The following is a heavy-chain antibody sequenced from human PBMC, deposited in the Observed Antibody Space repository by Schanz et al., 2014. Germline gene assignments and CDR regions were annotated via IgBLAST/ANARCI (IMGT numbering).Heavy chain of an antibody. Sequence: QVQLVQSGAEVKKPGSSMKVSFKASGGTFTSYTINWVRQAPGQGLEWMGRIIPVLAIADYAQKFQGRVTITADKSTSTASMELSSLRSEDTAVYYCARDRLECGAECYSVEVFEIWGQGTLVIVSS. J-gene: IGHJ4*02. D-gene: IGHD2-21*01. CDR3: ARDRLECGAECYSVEVFEI. CDR1: GGTFTSYT. V-gene: IGHV1-69*08. CDR2: IIPVLAIA.